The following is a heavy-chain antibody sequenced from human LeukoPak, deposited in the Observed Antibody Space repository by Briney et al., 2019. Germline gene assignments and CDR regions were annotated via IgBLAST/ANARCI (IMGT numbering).Heavy chain of an antibody. CDR2: INPNSGGT. V-gene: IGHV1-2*02. CDR1: GYTFTGYY. J-gene: IGHJ4*02. CDR3: ARDLGAAHLYFDY. Sequence: GASVKVSCKASGYTFTGYYMHWVRQAPGQGLEWMGWINPNSGGTNYAQKFQGRVTMTRDTSISTAYMELSRLRSDDTAVYYCARDLGAAHLYFDYWGQGTLVTVSS. D-gene: IGHD1-26*01.